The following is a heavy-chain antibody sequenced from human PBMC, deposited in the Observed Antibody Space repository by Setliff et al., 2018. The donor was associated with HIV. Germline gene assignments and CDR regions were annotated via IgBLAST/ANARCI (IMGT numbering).Heavy chain of an antibody. Sequence: GGSLRLSCAASGFTSGFIFTNYWMTWVRQAPGKGLEWVANIKQDGSEKYYVDSVKGRFTIYRDNVKNSLYLQMRSLSAEDTAVYYCARDKTPGVRVNGAFDIWGQGTMVTVSS. CDR2: IKQDGSEK. J-gene: IGHJ3*02. V-gene: IGHV3-7*01. CDR1: GFTSGFIFTNYW. CDR3: ARDKTPGVRVNGAFDI. D-gene: IGHD7-27*01.